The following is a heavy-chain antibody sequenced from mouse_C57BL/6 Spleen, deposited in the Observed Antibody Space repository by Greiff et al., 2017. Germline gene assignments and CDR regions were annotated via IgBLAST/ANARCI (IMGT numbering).Heavy chain of an antibody. CDR2: ISSGSSTI. V-gene: IGHV5-17*01. Sequence: EVKLVESGGGLVKPGGSLKLSCAASGFTFSDYGMHWVRQAPEKGLEWVAYISSGSSTIYYADTVKGRFTISRDNAKNTLFLQMTSLRSEDTAMYYCARSYGYDVPFAYWGQGTLVTVSA. CDR3: ARSYGYDVPFAY. CDR1: GFTFSDYG. D-gene: IGHD2-2*01. J-gene: IGHJ3*01.